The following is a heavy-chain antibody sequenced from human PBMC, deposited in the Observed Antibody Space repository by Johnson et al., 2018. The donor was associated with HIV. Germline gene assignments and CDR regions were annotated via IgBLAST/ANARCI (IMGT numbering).Heavy chain of an antibody. CDR3: AKTTFMIAAAGPLAFDI. CDR1: GFTFSSYG. CDR2: ISYDGSNK. J-gene: IGHJ3*02. V-gene: IGHV3-30*18. Sequence: VQLVESGGGVVQPGRSLRLSCAASGFTFSSYGMHWVRQAPGKGLEWVAGISYDGSNKYYADSVKGRFTISRDKSKNTLYLQMNSLRAEDTAVYYCAKTTFMIAAAGPLAFDIWGQGTMVTVSS. D-gene: IGHD6-13*01.